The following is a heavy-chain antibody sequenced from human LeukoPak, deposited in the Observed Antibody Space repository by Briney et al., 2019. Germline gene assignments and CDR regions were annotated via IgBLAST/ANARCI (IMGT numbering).Heavy chain of an antibody. CDR2: INHRGST. J-gene: IGHJ4*02. CDR3: AREEYRDGIDY. V-gene: IGHV4-34*01. Sequence: PSETLSLTCGVYGGSFSDYYWSWIRQPPGKGLEWIGEINHRGSTNYNPSLKSRVTMSVDTSKNQFSLKLSSVTAADTAVYYCAREEYRDGIDYWGQGTLVTVSS. CDR1: GGSFSDYY. D-gene: IGHD5-24*01.